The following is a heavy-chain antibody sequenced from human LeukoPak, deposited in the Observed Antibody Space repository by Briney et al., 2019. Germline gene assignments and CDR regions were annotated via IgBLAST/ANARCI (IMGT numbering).Heavy chain of an antibody. CDR3: VYTMRELLSYFDY. CDR1: GFTFDDYA. J-gene: IGHJ4*02. Sequence: GGSLRLSCAASGFTFDDYATHWVGQAPGKGLEWVSLISGDGGSTYYADSVKGRFTISRDNSKNSLYLQMNSLRTEDTALYYCVYTMRELLSYFDYWGQGTLVTVSS. CDR2: ISGDGGST. D-gene: IGHD1-26*01. V-gene: IGHV3-43*02.